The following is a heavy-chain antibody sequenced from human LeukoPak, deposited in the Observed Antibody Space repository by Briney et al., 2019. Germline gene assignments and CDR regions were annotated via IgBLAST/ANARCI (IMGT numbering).Heavy chain of an antibody. CDR2: ISHSGST. V-gene: IGHV4-34*01. CDR1: GGSFSGYY. D-gene: IGHD2-2*01. Sequence: SETLSLTCAVYGGSFSGYYWSWIRQPPGKGLEWIGEISHSGSTNYNPSLKSRVTISVDTSKNQFSLKLSSVTAADTAVYYCARGRTYCSSTSCYSNWFDPWGQGTLVTVSS. J-gene: IGHJ5*02. CDR3: ARGRTYCSSTSCYSNWFDP.